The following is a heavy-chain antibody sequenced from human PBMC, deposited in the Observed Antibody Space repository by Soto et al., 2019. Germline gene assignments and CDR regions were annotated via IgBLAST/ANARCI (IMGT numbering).Heavy chain of an antibody. D-gene: IGHD1-26*01. J-gene: IGHJ4*02. V-gene: IGHV1-2*02. CDR3: ARILSEEVGALHY. CDR2: IHPNSGGT. Sequence: QVQLVQSGAEVKKPGASVKVSCKASGYTFTGYHMHWVRQAPGQGLEWMGWIHPNSGGTSYAQKFQGRVTMTRDTSISPAYMELSRLRSDDTAVYYCARILSEEVGALHYWGQGTLVTVSS. CDR1: GYTFTGYH.